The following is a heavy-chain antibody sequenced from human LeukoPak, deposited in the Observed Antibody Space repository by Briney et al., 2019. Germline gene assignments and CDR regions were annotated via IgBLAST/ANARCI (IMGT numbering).Heavy chain of an antibody. V-gene: IGHV3-48*03. CDR1: GFSFSSYE. J-gene: IGHJ6*02. Sequence: GGSLRLSCAASGFSFSSYEMNWVRQAPGKGLEWVSYISSSAHTIYYADSVKGRLTTSRDNAKNSLYLQMNSLRAEDTAVYYCARVRYYFGSGSNGLDVWGQGTTVTVSS. CDR3: ARVRYYFGSGSNGLDV. D-gene: IGHD3-10*01. CDR2: ISSSAHTI.